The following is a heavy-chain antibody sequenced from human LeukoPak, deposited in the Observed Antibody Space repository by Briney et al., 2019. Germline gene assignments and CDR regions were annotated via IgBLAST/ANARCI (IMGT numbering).Heavy chain of an antibody. CDR3: AKHREIAAPGFFDY. V-gene: IGHV3-30*02. Sequence: GGSLRLSCAASGFTFSSYGMHWVRQAPGKGLEWVAFIRYDGSNKYYADSVKGRFTISRDNSKNTLYLQMNSLRAEDTAVYYCAKHREIAAPGFFDYWGQGTLVTVSS. CDR2: IRYDGSNK. D-gene: IGHD6-13*01. J-gene: IGHJ4*02. CDR1: GFTFSSYG.